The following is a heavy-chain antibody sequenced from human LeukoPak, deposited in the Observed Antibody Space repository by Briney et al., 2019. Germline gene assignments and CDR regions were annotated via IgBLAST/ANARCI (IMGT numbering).Heavy chain of an antibody. V-gene: IGHV4-30-2*01. J-gene: IGHJ4*02. Sequence: SETLSLTCTVSGGSISSSSYYWGWIRQPPGKGLEWIGYIYHSGSTYYNPSLKSRVTISVDRSKNQFSLKLSSVTAADTAVYYCATGGFYRGGFDYWGQGTLVTVSS. D-gene: IGHD3-10*01. CDR1: GGSISSSSYY. CDR2: IYHSGST. CDR3: ATGGFYRGGFDY.